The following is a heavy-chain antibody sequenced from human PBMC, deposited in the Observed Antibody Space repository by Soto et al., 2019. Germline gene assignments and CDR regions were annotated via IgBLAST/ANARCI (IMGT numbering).Heavy chain of an antibody. CDR2: INHSGST. CDR1: GGSFSGYY. CDR3: ARGQENYYDSSGYYSFDY. J-gene: IGHJ4*02. Sequence: QVQLQQWGAGLLKPSETLSLTCAVYGGSFSGYYWSWIRQPPGKGLEWIGEINHSGSTNYNPSLKSRVIISVDTSKNQFSLKLSSVTAADTAVYYCARGQENYYDSSGYYSFDYWGQGTLVTVSS. D-gene: IGHD3-22*01. V-gene: IGHV4-34*01.